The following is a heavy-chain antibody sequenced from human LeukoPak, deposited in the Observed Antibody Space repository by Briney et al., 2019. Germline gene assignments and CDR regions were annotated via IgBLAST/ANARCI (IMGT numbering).Heavy chain of an antibody. D-gene: IGHD6-13*01. CDR3: ARLIGLTIAAAATDY. V-gene: IGHV3-21*01. J-gene: IGHJ4*02. CDR2: MTTTSSYM. CDR1: GFTFSDYD. Sequence: RSGGSLRLSCAASGFTFSDYDMSWVRQAPGKGLEWVSSMTTTSSYMYYADPVKGRFTISRDNAKNSLYLQMNSLRAEDTALYYCARLIGLTIAAAATDYWGQGALVTVSS.